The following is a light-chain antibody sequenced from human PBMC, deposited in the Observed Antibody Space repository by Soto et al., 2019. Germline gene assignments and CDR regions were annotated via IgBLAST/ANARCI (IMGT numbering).Light chain of an antibody. J-gene: IGLJ2*01. CDR2: DTT. V-gene: IGLV7-46*01. CDR3: LITDNVARV. Sequence: QAVVTQETSLTVSPGGTVTLTCGSSTGAVTSGHYSYWFQQKPGQAPTTLIYDTTNKHSLAPARFSASLLGGKAALTLSGAQSEDEADYYCLITDNVARVFGGGTKLTVL. CDR1: TGAVTSGHY.